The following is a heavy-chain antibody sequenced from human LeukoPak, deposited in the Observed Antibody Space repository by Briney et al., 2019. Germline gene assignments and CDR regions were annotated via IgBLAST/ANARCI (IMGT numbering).Heavy chain of an antibody. Sequence: ASVKVPCKASGGTFSSYAISWVRQAPGQGLEWMGRIIPILGIANYAQKFQGRVTITADKSTSTAYMELSSLRSEDTAVYYCARDPSYYDSSGYTDCWGQGTLVTVSS. V-gene: IGHV1-69*04. CDR1: GGTFSSYA. CDR3: ARDPSYYDSSGYTDC. D-gene: IGHD3-22*01. CDR2: IIPILGIA. J-gene: IGHJ4*02.